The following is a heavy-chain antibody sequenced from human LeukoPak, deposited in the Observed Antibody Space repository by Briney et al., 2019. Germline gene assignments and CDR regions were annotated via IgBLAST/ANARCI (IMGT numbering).Heavy chain of an antibody. J-gene: IGHJ5*02. CDR1: GDSISSYF. CDR3: ARDSHSVDTATPRGFDP. V-gene: IGHV4-59*01. CDR2: FHNSGSA. Sequence: SETPSLTCTVSGDSISSYFWSWIRQPPGKGLEWIGYFHNSGSANYNPSLKSRITMSVDTSENQFSLKLRSVTAADTAVYYCARDSHSVDTATPRGFDPWGQGTLVTVSS. D-gene: IGHD2-15*01.